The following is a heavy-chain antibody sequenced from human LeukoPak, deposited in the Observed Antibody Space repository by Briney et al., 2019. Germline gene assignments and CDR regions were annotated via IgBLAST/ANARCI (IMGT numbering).Heavy chain of an antibody. CDR3: ARGITMIVVATPPGDY. D-gene: IGHD3-22*01. J-gene: IGHJ4*02. Sequence: GGSLRLSCAASGFTFSSYAMHWVRQAPCKGLEWVAVISYDGSNKYYADSVKGRFTISIDNSKNTLYLQMNSLRAEDTAVYYCARGITMIVVATPPGDYWGQGTLVTVSS. V-gene: IGHV3-30-3*01. CDR2: ISYDGSNK. CDR1: GFTFSSYA.